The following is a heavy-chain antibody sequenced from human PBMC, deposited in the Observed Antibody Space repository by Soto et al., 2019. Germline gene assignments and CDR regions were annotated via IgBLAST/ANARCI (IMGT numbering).Heavy chain of an antibody. V-gene: IGHV1-18*01. D-gene: IGHD1-26*01. CDR1: GYTFTSYG. CDR2: ISAYNGNT. J-gene: IGHJ4*02. Sequence: QVQLVQSGAEVKKPGASVKVSCKASGYTFTSYGISWVRQAPGQGLEWMGWISAYNGNTNYAQKLQGRVTMTTDTATSTDYVELRSLRSHDTAVYYCASDRGSYALDYWGQGTLVTVSS. CDR3: ASDRGSYALDY.